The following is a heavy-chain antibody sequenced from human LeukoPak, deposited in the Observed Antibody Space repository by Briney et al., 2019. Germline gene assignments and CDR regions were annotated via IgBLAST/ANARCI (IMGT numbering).Heavy chain of an antibody. CDR2: IYYSGST. CDR1: GGSISSYY. D-gene: IGHD5-18*01. Sequence: SETLSLTCTVSGGSISSYYWSWIRQPPGKGLEWIGYIYYSGSTNYNPSLKSRVTISVDTSKNQFSLELSSVTAADTAVYYCARQKNPEGGYSSVTDAFDIWGQGTMVTVSS. J-gene: IGHJ3*02. CDR3: ARQKNPEGGYSSVTDAFDI. V-gene: IGHV4-59*08.